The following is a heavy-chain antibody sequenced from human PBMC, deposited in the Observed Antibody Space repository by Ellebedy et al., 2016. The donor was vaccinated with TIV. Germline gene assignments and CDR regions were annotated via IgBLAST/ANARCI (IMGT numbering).Heavy chain of an antibody. CDR3: AKRVTMVREVITYYHYTMDV. Sequence: GESLKISCAASGFTFSDYYMSWIRQAPGKGLEWVSYISSSGSTIYYADSVKGRFTISRDNSKNTLYLQMNSLRAEDTAVYYCAKRVTMVREVITYYHYTMDVWGQGTTVTVSS. J-gene: IGHJ6*02. V-gene: IGHV3-11*01. CDR1: GFTFSDYY. CDR2: ISSSGSTI. D-gene: IGHD3-10*01.